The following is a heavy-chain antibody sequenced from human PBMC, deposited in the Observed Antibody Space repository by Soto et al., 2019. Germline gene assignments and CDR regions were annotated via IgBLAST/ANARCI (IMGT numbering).Heavy chain of an antibody. V-gene: IGHV4-59*01. CDR3: ARYRREAVAGYTLDN. Sequence: PSETLSLTCTVSGGSISSNYWTWIRQPPGKGLEWIGYVYNSGSTNYNPSLKSRVTISEDTSKSQFSLKVNSMTAADAAVYYCARYRREAVAGYTLDNWGQGILVTVSS. CDR1: GGSISSNY. D-gene: IGHD6-13*01. J-gene: IGHJ4*02. CDR2: VYNSGST.